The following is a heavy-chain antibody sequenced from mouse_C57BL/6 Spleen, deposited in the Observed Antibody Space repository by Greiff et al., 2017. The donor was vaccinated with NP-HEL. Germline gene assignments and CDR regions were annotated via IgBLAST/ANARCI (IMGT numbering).Heavy chain of an antibody. CDR3: ANAYYSNSYAMDY. CDR1: SYTFTDHT. J-gene: IGHJ4*01. Sequence: VQLQQSDAELVKPGASVKISCKVSSYTFTDHTIHWMKQRPEQGLEWIGYIYPRDGSTKYNEKFKGKATLTADKSSSTAYMQLNSLTSEDSAVYFCANAYYSNSYAMDYWGQGTSVTVSS. D-gene: IGHD2-5*01. V-gene: IGHV1-78*01. CDR2: IYPRDGST.